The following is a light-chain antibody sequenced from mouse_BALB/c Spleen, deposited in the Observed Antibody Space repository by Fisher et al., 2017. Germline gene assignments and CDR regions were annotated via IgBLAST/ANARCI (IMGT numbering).Light chain of an antibody. CDR3: QQWSSYPLT. V-gene: IGKV4-59*01. CDR2: DTS. Sequence: IVMTQSPAIMSASPGEKVTMTSSASSSVSYMHWYQQKSGTSPKRWIYDTSKLASGVPARFSGSGSGTSYSLTISRMEAEDAATYYCQQWSSYPLTFGAGTKLELK. J-gene: IGKJ5*01. CDR1: SSVSY.